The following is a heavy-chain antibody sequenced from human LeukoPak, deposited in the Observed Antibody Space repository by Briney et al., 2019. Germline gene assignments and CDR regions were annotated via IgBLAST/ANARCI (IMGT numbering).Heavy chain of an antibody. J-gene: IGHJ4*02. CDR2: MNQFGTEI. CDR1: KFTFSDYY. CDR3: AGGTYYYEF. D-gene: IGHD3/OR15-3a*01. V-gene: IGHV3-7*04. Sequence: GGSLRLSCAASKFTFSDYYMTWVRQAPGKGPEWVAYMNQFGTEIKYLDSVKGRFTISRDNAKNSLYLWMTSLTADDTAVYYCAGGTYYYEFWGQGTLVIVSS.